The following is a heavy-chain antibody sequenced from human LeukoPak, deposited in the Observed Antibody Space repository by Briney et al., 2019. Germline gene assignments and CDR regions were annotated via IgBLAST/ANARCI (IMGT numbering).Heavy chain of an antibody. J-gene: IGHJ4*02. CDR3: ATETGNFYFYS. CDR1: GDSVSSNTVT. V-gene: IGHV6-1*01. Sequence: SQTLSLTCAISGDSVSSNTVTWNWIRQSPSRGLEWLGRTYYRSKWSTDYSESVKRRITINPDTSKNLFSLHLNSVSPEDTAVYYCATETGNFYFYSWGQGTLVTVSS. D-gene: IGHD1-7*01. CDR2: TYYRSKWST.